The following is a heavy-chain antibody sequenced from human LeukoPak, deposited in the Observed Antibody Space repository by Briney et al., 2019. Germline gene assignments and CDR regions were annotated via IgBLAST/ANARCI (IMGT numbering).Heavy chain of an antibody. Sequence: GGSLRLSCTASGFTFNTYAMTWVRQAPGKGPEWLSAISASGGTTYYADSVKGRFTISRDNSKNTLFLQLNSLRADDTAAYYCAKLPREYCSRTSCPNWLDSWGQGTLVTVSS. CDR1: GFTFNTYA. CDR2: ISASGGTT. CDR3: AKLPREYCSRTSCPNWLDS. J-gene: IGHJ5*01. D-gene: IGHD2-2*01. V-gene: IGHV3-23*01.